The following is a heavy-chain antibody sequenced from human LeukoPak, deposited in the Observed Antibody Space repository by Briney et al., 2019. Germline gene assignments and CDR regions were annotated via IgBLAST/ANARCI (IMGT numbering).Heavy chain of an antibody. V-gene: IGHV3-48*02. J-gene: IGHJ4*02. CDR3: ARAVTVVTRGGLVFDY. CDR1: GFTLSSYS. D-gene: IGHD2-21*02. CDR2: ISSSSNTI. Sequence: GGSLTLSCLASGFTLSSYSMNWVRHAPGEGLEWVAYISSSSNTIYYAASVEGRFTISRDNAKNSLFLQMNSLRDEDTSVYYCARAVTVVTRGGLVFDYWGQGTLVTVSS.